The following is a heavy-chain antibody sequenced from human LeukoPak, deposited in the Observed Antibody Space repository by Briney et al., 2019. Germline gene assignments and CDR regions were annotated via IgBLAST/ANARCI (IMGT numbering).Heavy chain of an antibody. Sequence: SETLSLTCTVSGGSISSYYWSWIRQPPGKGLEWIVYIYYSGSTNYNPSLKGRVTISVDTSKNQFSLKLSSVTAADTAVYYCARDAGPYYYDSKGYFDYWGQGTLVTVSS. CDR2: IYYSGST. D-gene: IGHD3-22*01. J-gene: IGHJ4*02. CDR1: GGSISSYY. V-gene: IGHV4-59*01. CDR3: ARDAGPYYYDSKGYFDY.